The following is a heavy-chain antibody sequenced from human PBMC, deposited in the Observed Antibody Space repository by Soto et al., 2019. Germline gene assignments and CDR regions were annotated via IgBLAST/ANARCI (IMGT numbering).Heavy chain of an antibody. CDR1: GFTLSSYA. CDR3: AKDRVTVVGYDAFDI. J-gene: IGHJ3*02. D-gene: IGHD6-19*01. CDR2: ISGSGGST. Sequence: GGSLRLSCAASGFTLSSYAMSWVRQAPGKGLEWVSGISGSGGSTYYADSVKGRFTISRDNSKNTLYLQMNSLRAEDTAVYYCAKDRVTVVGYDAFDIWGQGTMVTVSS. V-gene: IGHV3-23*01.